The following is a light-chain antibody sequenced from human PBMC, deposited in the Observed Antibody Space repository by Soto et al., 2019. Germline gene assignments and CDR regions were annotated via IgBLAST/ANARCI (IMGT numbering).Light chain of an antibody. J-gene: IGLJ2*01. Sequence: QSVLTQPPSAYGTPGQGVTISCSESSSNIGSNTVNWYQQLPGTAPKLVIYSNNQRPSGVPDRFSGSKSGTSASLAISGLQSEDEADYYCVAWDDSLNGYVVFGGGSKVTVL. CDR2: SNN. CDR1: SSNIGSNT. CDR3: VAWDDSLNGYVV. V-gene: IGLV1-44*01.